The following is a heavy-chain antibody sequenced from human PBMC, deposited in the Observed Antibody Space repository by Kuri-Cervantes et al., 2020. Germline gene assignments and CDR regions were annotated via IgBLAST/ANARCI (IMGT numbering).Heavy chain of an antibody. V-gene: IGHV4-34*01. CDR2: INHSGSS. CDR1: GFIFNNYW. CDR3: ARVGNTVPPTDNWFDP. D-gene: IGHD4-11*01. Sequence: ESLKISCAASGFIFNNYWMSWVRQAPGKGLEWIGEINHSGSSNYNPSLKSRDTTLVDTSKNQFSLKLSYVTAADTAVYYCARVGNTVPPTDNWFDPWGQGTLVTVSS. J-gene: IGHJ5*02.